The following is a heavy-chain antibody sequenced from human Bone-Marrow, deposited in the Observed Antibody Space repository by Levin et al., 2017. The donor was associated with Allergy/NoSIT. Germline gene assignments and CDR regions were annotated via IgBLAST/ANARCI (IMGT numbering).Heavy chain of an antibody. Sequence: SQTLSLTCTVSNGSFSSGGYYWNWIRQHPGKGLEWIGYVYYSGSAYYNPSLKSRATMSIDTSKNQFSLRLSSVTAADTAVYYCARVKRIAAAGIYYWGQGSLVTVST. CDR2: VYYSGSA. D-gene: IGHD6-13*01. V-gene: IGHV4-31*03. CDR3: ARVKRIAAAGIYY. J-gene: IGHJ4*02. CDR1: NGSFSSGGYY.